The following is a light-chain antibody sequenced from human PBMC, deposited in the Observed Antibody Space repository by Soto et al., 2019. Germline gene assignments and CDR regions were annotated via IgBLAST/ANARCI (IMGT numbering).Light chain of an antibody. CDR1: QNIDSY. CDR3: QQTYSTPWT. Sequence: DIQMTQSPSSLSASVGDRVTITCRASQNIDSYLNWYQQRPGKAPRLLIHDASSLQSGVSSRFSGSGSGTDFALTINSLQPEDFATIYCQQTYSTPWTFGQGTKVEI. CDR2: DAS. J-gene: IGKJ1*01. V-gene: IGKV1-39*01.